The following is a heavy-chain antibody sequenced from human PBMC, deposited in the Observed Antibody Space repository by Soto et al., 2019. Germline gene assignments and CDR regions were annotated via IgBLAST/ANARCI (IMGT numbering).Heavy chain of an antibody. CDR1: GFTFSSYS. V-gene: IGHV3-48*01. Sequence: EVQLVESGGGLVQPGGSLRLSCAASGFTFSSYSMNWVRQAPGKGLEWVSYISSSSSTIYYADSVKGRFTISRDNAKNSLYMQMNSLRAEDTAVYYCARDGSGSYYPYYYYYYGMDVWGQGTTVTVSS. CDR2: ISSSSSTI. D-gene: IGHD3-10*01. CDR3: ARDGSGSYYPYYYYYYGMDV. J-gene: IGHJ6*02.